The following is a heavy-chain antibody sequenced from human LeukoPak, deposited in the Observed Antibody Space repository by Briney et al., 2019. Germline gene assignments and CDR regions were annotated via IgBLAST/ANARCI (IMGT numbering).Heavy chain of an antibody. CDR3: ARDRDTSSNIDLDS. CDR2: INTNTRNP. V-gene: IGHV7-4-1*02. D-gene: IGHD2-2*01. Sequence: ASVKVPCKASGYTFTNYGMNWVRQAPGQGLEWMGWINTNTRNPTYAQGFTGRFVFSLDTSVSTAFLQISGLQAEDTAMYYCARDRDTSSNIDLDSWGQGTLVTVSS. J-gene: IGHJ4*02. CDR1: GYTFTNYG.